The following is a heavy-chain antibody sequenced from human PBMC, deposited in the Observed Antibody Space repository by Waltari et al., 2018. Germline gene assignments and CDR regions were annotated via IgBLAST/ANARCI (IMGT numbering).Heavy chain of an antibody. J-gene: IGHJ4*02. V-gene: IGHV4-30-4*08. D-gene: IGHD4-4*01. CDR1: GGSIISGDYY. Sequence: QVQLQESGPGLVKPSQTLSLICTVSGGSIISGDYYWSWISQPPGKGLEWIGYIYHIGSTHYNPSLKSRVTISVDPSKNQFSLRLTSVTAADTAGYYCARRGQTTVSYYFDYWGQGTLVTVSS. CDR3: ARRGQTTVSYYFDY. CDR2: IYHIGST.